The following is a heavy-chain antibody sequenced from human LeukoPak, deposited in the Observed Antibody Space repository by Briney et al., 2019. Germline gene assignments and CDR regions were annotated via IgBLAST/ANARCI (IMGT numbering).Heavy chain of an antibody. Sequence: GASVKVSCKASGYTFTSYGISWVRPAPGQGLAWMGWISAYNGNTNYAQKLQGRVTMTTDTSTSTAYMELRSLRSDDTAVYYCARVTRSGIYSSSWLFDYWGQGTLVTVSS. CDR1: GYTFTSYG. J-gene: IGHJ4*02. D-gene: IGHD6-13*01. V-gene: IGHV1-18*01. CDR2: ISAYNGNT. CDR3: ARVTRSGIYSSSWLFDY.